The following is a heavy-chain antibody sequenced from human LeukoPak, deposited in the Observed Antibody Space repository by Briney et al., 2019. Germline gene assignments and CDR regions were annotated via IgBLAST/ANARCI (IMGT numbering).Heavy chain of an antibody. J-gene: IGHJ4*02. D-gene: IGHD1-26*01. CDR3: ARSRGSYTPIDY. Sequence: GGYLRSSCSASAFTFSSYAMHWVPPAPGKGLEYVSAISSNGGSTYYANSVKGRFTISRDNSKNTLYLQMGSLRAEDMAVYYCARSRGSYTPIDYWGQGTLVTVSS. CDR2: ISSNGGST. CDR1: AFTFSSYA. V-gene: IGHV3-64*01.